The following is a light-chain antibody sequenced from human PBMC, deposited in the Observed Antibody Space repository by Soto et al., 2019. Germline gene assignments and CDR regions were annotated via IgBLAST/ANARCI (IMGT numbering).Light chain of an antibody. J-gene: IGLJ2*01. V-gene: IGLV2-8*01. CDR2: EVT. CDR1: SSDVGGYNY. Sequence: QSALTQPPSASGSLGQSVTISCTGTSSDVGGYNYVSWHQQHPGKAPKVMIYEVTKRPPGVPDRFSGSKSGNTASLTVSGLQDEDEAEYYCSSFAGGGNPVLLGGGTKLTVL. CDR3: SSFAGGGNPVL.